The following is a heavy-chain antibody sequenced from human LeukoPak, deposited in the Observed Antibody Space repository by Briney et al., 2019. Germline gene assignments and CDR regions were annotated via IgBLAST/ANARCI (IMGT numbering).Heavy chain of an antibody. Sequence: SETLSLTCTVSGGSISSYYWSWIRQPAGKGLEWIGRIYTSGSTNYNPSLKSRVTMSVDTSKNQFSPKLSSVTAADTAVYYCARGHCSGGSCYSTPFDYWGQGTLVTVSS. J-gene: IGHJ4*02. CDR2: IYTSGST. D-gene: IGHD2-15*01. CDR1: GGSISSYY. V-gene: IGHV4-4*07. CDR3: ARGHCSGGSCYSTPFDY.